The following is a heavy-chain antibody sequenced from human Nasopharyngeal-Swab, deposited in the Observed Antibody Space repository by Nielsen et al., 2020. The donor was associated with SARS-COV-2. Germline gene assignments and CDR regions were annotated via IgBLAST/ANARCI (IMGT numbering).Heavy chain of an antibody. D-gene: IGHD6-19*01. CDR3: VKFLAGSGDYYYYGMDV. CDR2: IKSKTDGGTT. V-gene: IGHV3-15*05. Sequence: WIRQPPGKGLEWVGRIKSKTDGGTTDYAAPVKGRFTISRDDSKNTLYLQMSSLRAEDTAVYYCVKFLAGSGDYYYYGMDVWGQGTTVTVSS. J-gene: IGHJ6*02.